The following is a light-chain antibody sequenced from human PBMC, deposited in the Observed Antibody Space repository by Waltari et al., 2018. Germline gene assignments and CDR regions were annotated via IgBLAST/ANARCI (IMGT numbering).Light chain of an antibody. Sequence: EIVLTQSPATLSLSPGGRATLSCRASQTVRTYLAWYQQKPGQAPRLLIFDASSRATGIPAKFSGSGSGTDFTLTVSNLEPEDFVIYYCQQRSNWPYTFGQGTRVEIK. CDR2: DAS. CDR3: QQRSNWPYT. J-gene: IGKJ2*01. CDR1: QTVRTY. V-gene: IGKV3-11*01.